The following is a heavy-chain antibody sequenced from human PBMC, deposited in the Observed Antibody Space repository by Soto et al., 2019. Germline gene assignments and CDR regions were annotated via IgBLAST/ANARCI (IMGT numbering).Heavy chain of an antibody. CDR2: INQSGST. V-gene: IGHV4-34*01. J-gene: IGHJ5*02. Sequence: QVQLQQWGAGLLKPSETLSLTCAVYGGSFSGYYWSWIRQPPGKGLEWIGEINQSGSTNYNPSLKSRVIISVDTSKNQFSLKLSSVTAADTAVYYCARGHHGSGSYFLHRAGWFDPWGQGTLVTVSS. CDR3: ARGHHGSGSYFLHRAGWFDP. D-gene: IGHD3-10*01. CDR1: GGSFSGYY.